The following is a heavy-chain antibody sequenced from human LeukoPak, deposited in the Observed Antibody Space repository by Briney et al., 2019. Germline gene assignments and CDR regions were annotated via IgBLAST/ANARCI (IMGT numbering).Heavy chain of an antibody. Sequence: PSETLSLTCSVSSGSISDFNWSWIRQPAGKGLEWIGRIYTNGNTNYNPSLQSRVTMSLDTSKNQFSLKVNSVTAADTAVYYCARDGAYRLLNDAFDIWGQGTTVTVSS. CDR1: SGSISDFN. V-gene: IGHV4-4*07. CDR3: ARDGAYRLLNDAFDI. J-gene: IGHJ3*02. CDR2: IYTNGNT. D-gene: IGHD1-14*01.